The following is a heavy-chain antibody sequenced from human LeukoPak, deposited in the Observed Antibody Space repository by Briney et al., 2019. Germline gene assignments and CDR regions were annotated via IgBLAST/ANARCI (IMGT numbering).Heavy chain of an antibody. J-gene: IGHJ6*02. CDR3: ARDRPGGYFDWLFSYYGMDV. CDR1: GGSFSGYY. D-gene: IGHD3-9*01. V-gene: IGHV4-34*01. CDR2: INHSGST. Sequence: SETLSLTCAVYGGSFSGYYWSWIRQPPGKGLEWIGEINHSGSTNYNPSLKSRVTISVDTSKNQFSLKLSSVTAADTAVYYCARDRPGGYFDWLFSYYGMDVWGQGTTVTVSS.